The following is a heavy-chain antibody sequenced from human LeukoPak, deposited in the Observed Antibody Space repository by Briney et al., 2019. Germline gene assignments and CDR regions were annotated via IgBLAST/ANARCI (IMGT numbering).Heavy chain of an antibody. CDR2: ISSSTAYT. CDR1: GFIFSTYS. V-gene: IGHV3-21*01. CDR3: ARDRSDSSGPDAFDI. Sequence: GGSLRLSCAASGFIFSTYSMTWVRQAPGKGLEWVASISSSTAYTSYADSVKGRFTISRDNAKNSLYLQMNSLRAEDTAVYYCARDRSDSSGPDAFDIWGQGTMVTVSS. D-gene: IGHD3-22*01. J-gene: IGHJ3*02.